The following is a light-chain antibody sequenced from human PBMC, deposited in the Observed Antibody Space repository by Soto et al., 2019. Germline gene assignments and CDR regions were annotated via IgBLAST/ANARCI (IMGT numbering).Light chain of an antibody. CDR1: QDISNY. Sequence: DIQMTQSPSSLSASVGDRVTITCQASQDISNYLNWYQQKPGKAPNLLIYHASNLETGVPSRFSGIGSGTDFTFTISSLQPEDIATYYCQQYDNLPSYTFGQGTKLEIK. V-gene: IGKV1-33*01. CDR3: QQYDNLPSYT. CDR2: HAS. J-gene: IGKJ2*01.